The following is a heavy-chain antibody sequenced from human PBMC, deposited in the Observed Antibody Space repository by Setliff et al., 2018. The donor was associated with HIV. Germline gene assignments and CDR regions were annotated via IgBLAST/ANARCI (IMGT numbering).Heavy chain of an antibody. CDR3: ARDPAFGAFDI. J-gene: IGHJ3*02. V-gene: IGHV3-7*04. D-gene: IGHD3-10*01. CDR1: GFTFSSSW. Sequence: GGSLRLSCAASGFTFSSSWMTWVRQAPGRGLEYVAGMNRNGREKLYADSVKGRFSISRDNAKNSLYLQMSSLRTEDTAVYFCARDPAFGAFDIWGQGTMVTVSS. CDR2: MNRNGREK.